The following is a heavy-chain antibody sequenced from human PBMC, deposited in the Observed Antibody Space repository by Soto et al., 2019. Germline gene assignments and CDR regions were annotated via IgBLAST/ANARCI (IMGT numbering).Heavy chain of an antibody. D-gene: IGHD6-13*01. CDR1: GGSISSGDYY. J-gene: IGHJ5*02. CDR3: AREGSSWTNWFDP. Sequence: TVPGGSISSGDYYWSWIRQPPGKGLEWIGYIYYSGSTYYNPSLKSRVTISVDTSKNQFSLKLSSVTAADTAVYYCAREGSSWTNWFDPWGQGTLVTVSS. CDR2: IYYSGST. V-gene: IGHV4-30-4*01.